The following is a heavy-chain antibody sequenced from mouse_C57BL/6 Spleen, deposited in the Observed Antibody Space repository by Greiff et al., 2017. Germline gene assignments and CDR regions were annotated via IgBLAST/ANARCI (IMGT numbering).Heavy chain of an antibody. V-gene: IGHV1-22*01. D-gene: IGHD2-3*01. J-gene: IGHJ1*03. CDR2: INPNNGGT. CDR3: ARSGYYLYWYFDV. CDR1: GYTFTDYN. Sequence: DVHLVESGPELVKPGASVKMSCKASGYTFTDYNMHWVKQSHGKSLEWIGYINPNNGGTSSNQNVKGKATLTVNTSSSTDYMELRSLTSEDSAVYYCARSGYYLYWYFDVWGTGTTVTVSS.